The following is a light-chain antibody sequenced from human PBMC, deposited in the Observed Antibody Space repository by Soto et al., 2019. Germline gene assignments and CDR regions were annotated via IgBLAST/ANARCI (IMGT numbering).Light chain of an antibody. CDR3: QQRANWPLT. J-gene: IGKJ4*01. V-gene: IGKV3-11*01. Sequence: EIVLTQSPATLSLSPGERATLFCRASQSLSSFLAWFQQKPGQAPRLLIYDTSNRATGIPARFSGSVSGTDFTLTISSLEPEDFAVYFCQQRANWPLTFGGGTKVEIK. CDR2: DTS. CDR1: QSLSSF.